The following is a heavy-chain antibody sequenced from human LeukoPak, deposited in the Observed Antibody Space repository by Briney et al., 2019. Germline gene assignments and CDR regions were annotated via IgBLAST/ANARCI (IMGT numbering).Heavy chain of an antibody. V-gene: IGHV1-8*01. Sequence: ASVKVSCKASGYTFTSYDINWVRQATGQGLEWMGWMNPNSGNTGYAQKFQGRVTMTRNTSISTAYMELSSLRSEDTAVYYCARDHRSGTLLDYWGQGTLVTVSS. CDR2: MNPNSGNT. CDR1: GYTFTSYD. CDR3: ARDHRSGTLLDY. J-gene: IGHJ4*02. D-gene: IGHD6-19*01.